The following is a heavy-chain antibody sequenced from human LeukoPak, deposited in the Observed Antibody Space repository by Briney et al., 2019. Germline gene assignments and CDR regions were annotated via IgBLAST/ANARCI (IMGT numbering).Heavy chain of an antibody. Sequence: GGTLSLSCAASGFSFEDYAMNWVRQAPGKGLEWVSSINWNGDTENYADSVKGRFTIYRDNDKNYLYLQMNSLRGDDRALYYFTKSPRGAVWYYFDYWGQGTLVTVSS. CDR1: GFSFEDYA. CDR2: INWNGDTE. J-gene: IGHJ4*02. CDR3: TKSPRGAVWYYFDY. V-gene: IGHV3-9*01. D-gene: IGHD3-10*01.